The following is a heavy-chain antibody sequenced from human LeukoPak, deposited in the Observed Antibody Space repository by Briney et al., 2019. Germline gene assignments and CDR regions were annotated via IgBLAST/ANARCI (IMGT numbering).Heavy chain of an antibody. Sequence: GGSLRLSCAASGVTLSSYAMSWVRQLPGKGLEWLSYINESGGSAYYADSVKGRLVISRDNSKNSLYLEINSLRAEDTAIYYCATYDYVWGRYRLAQSDYWGQGTLVTVSS. V-gene: IGHV3-23*01. CDR1: GVTLSSYA. D-gene: IGHD3-16*02. J-gene: IGHJ4*02. CDR2: INESGGSA. CDR3: ATYDYVWGRYRLAQSDY.